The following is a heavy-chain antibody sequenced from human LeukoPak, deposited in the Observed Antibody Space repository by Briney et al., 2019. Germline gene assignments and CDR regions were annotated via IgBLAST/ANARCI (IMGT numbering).Heavy chain of an antibody. D-gene: IGHD6-13*01. J-gene: IGHJ5*02. V-gene: IGHV1-69*13. CDR3: ARSDSSSWYASGPFDP. CDR1: GGTFSSYA. Sequence: AASVKVSCKASGGTFSSYAISWVRQAPGQGLEWMGGIIPTFGTANYAQKFQGRVTITADESTSTAYMELSSLRSEDTAVYYCARSDSSSWYASGPFDPWGQGTLVTVSS. CDR2: IIPTFGTA.